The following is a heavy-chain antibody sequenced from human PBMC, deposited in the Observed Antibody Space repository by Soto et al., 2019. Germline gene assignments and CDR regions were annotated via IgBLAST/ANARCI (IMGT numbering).Heavy chain of an antibody. Sequence: EVQLVESGGGLVQPGGSLRLSCAASGFTFSTYSMSWVRQVPGKGLEWVANIHQDGSEKFYVDSVRGRFTISRDNAKNSLYLQMNSLRAGDTAVYYCARDWGYGGMDVWGQGTTVTVCS. CDR1: GFTFSTYS. D-gene: IGHD5-12*01. CDR2: IHQDGSEK. CDR3: ARDWGYGGMDV. J-gene: IGHJ6*02. V-gene: IGHV3-7*01.